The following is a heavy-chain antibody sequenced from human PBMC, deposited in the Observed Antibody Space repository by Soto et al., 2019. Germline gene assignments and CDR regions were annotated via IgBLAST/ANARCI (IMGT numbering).Heavy chain of an antibody. V-gene: IGHV4-39*01. CDR2: IYYSGST. D-gene: IGHD3-10*01. J-gene: IGHJ4*02. Sequence: SETLSLTCTVAGGSLSSSSYYWGWISQPPGKGLEWIGSIYYSGSTYYNPSLKSRVTISVDTSKNQFSLKLSSVTAADTAVYYCARHKRITMVRGVIGYFDYWGQGTLVTVSS. CDR3: ARHKRITMVRGVIGYFDY. CDR1: GGSLSSSSYY.